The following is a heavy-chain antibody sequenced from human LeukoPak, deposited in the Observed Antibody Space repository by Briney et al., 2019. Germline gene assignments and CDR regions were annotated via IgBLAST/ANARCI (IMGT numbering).Heavy chain of an antibody. CDR2: IYYSGST. Sequence: SETLSLTCTVSGGSISSYYWSWIRQPPGKGLEWIGYIYYSGSTNYNPSLKSRVTILVDTSKNQFSLKLSSVTAADTAVYYCASLYQTAADTNWFDPWGQGTLVTVSS. J-gene: IGHJ5*02. CDR1: GGSISSYY. CDR3: ASLYQTAADTNWFDP. D-gene: IGHD6-13*01. V-gene: IGHV4-59*01.